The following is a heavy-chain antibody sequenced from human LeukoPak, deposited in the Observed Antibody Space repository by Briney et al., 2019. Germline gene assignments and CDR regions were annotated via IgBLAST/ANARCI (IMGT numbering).Heavy chain of an antibody. CDR1: GGSLTSYY. CDR3: ARPYRSGWHGSFDY. Sequence: PSETLSLTCTVSGGSLTSYYWSWVRQPPGKGLEWIGNIYYSGSTNYNPSLKSRVTISVDTSKNQFSLKLSSVTAADTAVYFCARPYRSGWHGSFDYWGRDPWSPSPQ. CDR2: IYYSGST. D-gene: IGHD6-19*01. J-gene: IGHJ4*02. V-gene: IGHV4-59*01.